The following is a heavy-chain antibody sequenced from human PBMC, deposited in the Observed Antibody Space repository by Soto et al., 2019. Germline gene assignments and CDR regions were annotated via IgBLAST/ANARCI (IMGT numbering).Heavy chain of an antibody. V-gene: IGHV4-39*01. CDR1: GGSISSSSYY. Sequence: PSETLSLTCTVSGGSISSSSYYWGWIRQPPGKGLEWIGSIYYSGSTYYNPSLKSRVTISVDTSKNQFSLKLSSVTAADTAVYYCATPGPSSLFDYWGQGTLVAVPQ. CDR2: IYYSGST. J-gene: IGHJ4*02. D-gene: IGHD2-15*01. CDR3: ATPGPSSLFDY.